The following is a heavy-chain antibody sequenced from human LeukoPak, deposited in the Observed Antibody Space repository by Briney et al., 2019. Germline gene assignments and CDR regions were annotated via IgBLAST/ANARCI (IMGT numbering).Heavy chain of an antibody. CDR1: GGSISSYY. CDR3: ARGRDGDYSYYFDY. V-gene: IGHV4-59*01. J-gene: IGHJ4*02. Sequence: SETLSLTCTVSGGSISSYYWSWIRQPPGKGLEWIGYIYYSGSTNYNPSLKSRVTISVDTSKNQFSLKLSSVTAADTAVYYCARGRDGDYSYYFDYWGQGTLVTVSS. D-gene: IGHD4-17*01. CDR2: IYYSGST.